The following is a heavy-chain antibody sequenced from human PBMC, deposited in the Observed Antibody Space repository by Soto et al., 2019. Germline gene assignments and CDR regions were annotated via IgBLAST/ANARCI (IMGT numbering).Heavy chain of an antibody. CDR2: INHYGST. V-gene: IGHV4-39*01. CDR3: ATHCSSTSCYYTFDP. CDR1: GGSISSSSYY. Sequence: PSETLSLTCTVSGGSISSSSYYWSWIRQPPGKGLEWIGQINHYGSTDYNPSLKSRVTISVDTSKNHFSLRLSSVTAADTAMYYCATHCSSTSCYYTFDPWGQGTLVTVSS. J-gene: IGHJ5*02. D-gene: IGHD2-2*01.